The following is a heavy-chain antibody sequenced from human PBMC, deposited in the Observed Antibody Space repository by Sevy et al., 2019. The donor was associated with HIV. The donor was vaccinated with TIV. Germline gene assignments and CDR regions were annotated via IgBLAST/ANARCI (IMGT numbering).Heavy chain of an antibody. D-gene: IGHD3-10*01. CDR1: GGSISSSSYY. CDR3: ARRGGGMVRGVHRNWFDP. Sequence: SETLSLTCTVSGGSISSSSYYWGWIRQPPGKGLEWIGSIYYSGSTYYNPSLKSRVTISVDTSKNQFSPKLSSVTAADTAVYYCARRGGGMVRGVHRNWFDPWGQGTLVTVSS. J-gene: IGHJ5*02. CDR2: IYYSGST. V-gene: IGHV4-39*01.